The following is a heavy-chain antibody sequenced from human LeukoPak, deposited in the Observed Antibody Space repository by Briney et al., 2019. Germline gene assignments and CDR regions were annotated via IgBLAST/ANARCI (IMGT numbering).Heavy chain of an antibody. J-gene: IGHJ4*02. CDR2: ISTSSSYI. D-gene: IGHD5-12*01. CDR1: GFTFSSYS. Sequence: GGSLRLSCAASGFTFSSYSMNWVRQAPGKGLEGVSSISTSSSYIYYADSVKGRFSISRDNAKNSLYLQMNSLRAEDTAKYYCAKDKEVATIPPWMDWGQGTLVTVSS. CDR3: AKDKEVATIPPWMD. V-gene: IGHV3-21*04.